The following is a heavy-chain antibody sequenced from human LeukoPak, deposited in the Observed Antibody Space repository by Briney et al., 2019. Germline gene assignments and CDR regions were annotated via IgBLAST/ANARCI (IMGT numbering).Heavy chain of an antibody. CDR2: IYHSGST. D-gene: IGHD3-10*01. V-gene: IGHV4-4*02. J-gene: IGHJ4*02. CDR3: ARAPMVRGEYLDY. CDR1: GGSISSSNW. Sequence: PSGTLSPTCAVSGGSISSSNWWSWVRQPPGKGLEWIGEIYHSGSTNYNPSLKSRVTISVDKSKNQFSLKLSSVTAADTAVYYCARAPMVRGEYLDYWGQGTLVTVSS.